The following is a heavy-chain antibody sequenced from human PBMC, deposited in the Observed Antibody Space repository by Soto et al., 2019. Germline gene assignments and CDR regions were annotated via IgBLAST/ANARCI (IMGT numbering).Heavy chain of an antibody. CDR1: SGSLGSGGYY. CDR3: AIDRRGRYSNLGGTFDY. CDR2: IYYSGST. Sequence: XTPALASTVSSGSLGSGGYYWSWIRQPPGKGLAWIGYIYYSGSTNYNPSLKSRVTISVDTSKNQFSLKLSSVTAADTAVYYCAIDRRGRYSNLGGTFDYWGQVPLVT. D-gene: IGHD1-26*01. J-gene: IGHJ4*02. V-gene: IGHV4-61*08.